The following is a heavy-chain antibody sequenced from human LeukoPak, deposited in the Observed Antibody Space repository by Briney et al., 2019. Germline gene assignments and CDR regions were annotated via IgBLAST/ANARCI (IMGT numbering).Heavy chain of an antibody. V-gene: IGHV1-18*01. Sequence: GASVKVSCKASGYTFTGYAITWVRQAPGQGLEWMGWISAYNGNTNYAQNLQGRVTMTTDTSTSTAYMELRSLRSDDTAMYYCSRMEMATAIFDYWGQGTLVTVSS. CDR2: ISAYNGNT. D-gene: IGHD5-24*01. CDR1: GYTFTGYA. J-gene: IGHJ4*02. CDR3: SRMEMATAIFDY.